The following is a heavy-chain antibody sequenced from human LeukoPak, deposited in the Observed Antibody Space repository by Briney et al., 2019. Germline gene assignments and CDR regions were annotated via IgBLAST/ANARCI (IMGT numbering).Heavy chain of an antibody. Sequence: GGSLRLSCAASGFTFSSYWMHWVRQAPGQGRVWVSLINTDGSSATYADSVKGRFTISRDNARNTLYLQMNSLRAEDTAVYYCTRQMPAIRYFDFWGQGTQVTVSS. CDR3: TRQMPAIRYFDF. D-gene: IGHD5-24*01. CDR1: GFTFSSYW. J-gene: IGHJ4*02. CDR2: INTDGSSA. V-gene: IGHV3-74*01.